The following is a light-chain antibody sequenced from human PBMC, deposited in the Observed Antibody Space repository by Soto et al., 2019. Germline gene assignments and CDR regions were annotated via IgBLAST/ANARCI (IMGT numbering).Light chain of an antibody. CDR3: QHYNSYSEA. CDR2: KAS. CDR1: QSIGSW. Sequence: PSSLSASVGDRVTITCRASQSIGSWLAWYQQKPGKAPKLLIYKASTLKSGVPSRFSGSGSGTEFTLTISSLQPDDFATYYCQHYNSYSEAFGQGTKVDIK. V-gene: IGKV1-5*03. J-gene: IGKJ1*01.